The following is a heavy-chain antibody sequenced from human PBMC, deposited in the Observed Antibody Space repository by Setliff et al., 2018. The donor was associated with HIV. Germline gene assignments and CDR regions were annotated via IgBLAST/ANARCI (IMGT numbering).Heavy chain of an antibody. Sequence: SETLSLTCEVSGGSISSTKWWNWVRQPPGKGLEWIGEIYQSGTTNYNPSLKSRVTMSVDTSNNQFSLELSSVTAADTAVYYCARKSTLRYYYGSGSLDAFDIRGQGTKVTVSS. V-gene: IGHV4-4*02. CDR3: ARKSTLRYYYGSGSLDAFDI. D-gene: IGHD3-10*01. CDR2: IYQSGTT. CDR1: GGSISSTKW. J-gene: IGHJ3*02.